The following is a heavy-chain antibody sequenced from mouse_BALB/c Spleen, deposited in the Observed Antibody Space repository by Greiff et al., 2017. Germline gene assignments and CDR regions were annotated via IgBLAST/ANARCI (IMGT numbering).Heavy chain of an antibody. D-gene: IGHD1-1*01. J-gene: IGHJ2*01. CDR2: ILPGSGST. V-gene: IGHV1-9*01. Sequence: VQLQQSGAELMKPGASVKISCKATGYTFSSYWIEWVKQRPGHGLEWIGEILPGSGSTNYNEKFKGKATFTADTSSNTAYMQLSSLTSEDSAVYYCASQGAITTVVATNYWGQGTTLTVSS. CDR3: ASQGAITTVVATNY. CDR1: GYTFSSYW.